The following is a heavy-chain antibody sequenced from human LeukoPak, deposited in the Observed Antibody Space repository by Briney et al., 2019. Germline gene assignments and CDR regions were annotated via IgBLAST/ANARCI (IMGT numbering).Heavy chain of an antibody. V-gene: IGHV4-30-2*01. CDR2: IYHSGST. CDR1: GGSISSGGYY. J-gene: IGHJ4*02. CDR3: ARATGSGYYTYYFDY. Sequence: PSETLSLTCTVSGGSISSGGYYWSWIRQPPGKGLEWIGYIYHSGSTYYNPSLKSRVTISVDRSKNQFSLKLSSVTAADTAVYYCARATGSGYYTYYFDYWGQGTLVTVSP. D-gene: IGHD3-22*01.